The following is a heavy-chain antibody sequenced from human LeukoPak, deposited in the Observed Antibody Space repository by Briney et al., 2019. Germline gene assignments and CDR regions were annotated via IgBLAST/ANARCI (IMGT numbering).Heavy chain of an antibody. CDR1: GGIFTSYA. J-gene: IGHJ6*03. Sequence: GASVKVSCKASGGIFTSYAINWVRQAPGQGLEGMGRISPMSGRANNAQKCQGRVTITTDESTSTVYMEMSSLRSEDTAVYYGARDAITIFGVNREDDFYSYMELWGKGPGVIVSS. CDR3: ARDAITIFGVNREDDFYSYMEL. V-gene: IGHV1-69*05. CDR2: ISPMSGRA. D-gene: IGHD3-3*01.